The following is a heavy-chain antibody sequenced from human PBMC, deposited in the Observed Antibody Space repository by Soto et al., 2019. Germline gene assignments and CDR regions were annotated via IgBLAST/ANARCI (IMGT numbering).Heavy chain of an antibody. CDR1: GSSISPYY. V-gene: IGHV4-59*01. CDR2: IYYTGST. J-gene: IGHJ4*02. D-gene: IGHD4-17*01. CDR3: VRVGGYYGDYPNFDY. Sequence: SETLSLTCSASGSSISPYYWSWLRQPPGKGLEWIGNIYYTGSTKYNPSLKSRVTMSLATSKSQFSLRLTSVTAADTAVYYCVRVGGYYGDYPNFDYWGQGTLVTVSS.